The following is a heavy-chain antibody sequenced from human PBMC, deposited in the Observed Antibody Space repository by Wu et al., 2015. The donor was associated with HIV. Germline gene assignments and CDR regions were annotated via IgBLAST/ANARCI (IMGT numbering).Heavy chain of an antibody. J-gene: IGHJ5*02. CDR2: IIPIFGTA. Sequence: QVQLVQSGAEVKKPGSSVKVSCKASGGTFSSYAISWVRQAPGQGLEWMGRIIPIFGTANYAQKFQGRVTITADESTSTAYMELSSLRSEDTAVYYCARDRYDSSGYYYFYWFDPWGQGTLVTVSS. CDR1: GGTFSSYA. CDR3: ARDRYDSSGYYYFYWFDP. D-gene: IGHD3-22*01. V-gene: IGHV1-69*13.